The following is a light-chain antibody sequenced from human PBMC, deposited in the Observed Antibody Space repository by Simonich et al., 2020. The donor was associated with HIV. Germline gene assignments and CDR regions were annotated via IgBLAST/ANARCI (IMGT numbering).Light chain of an antibody. CDR2: GAS. V-gene: IGKV3-15*01. Sequence: EIVMTQSPATLSVSPGARATLSCRASQSVSSNLAWYQQKRGQPPRLLIYGASTRATGIPARFSGSGSGTEFTLTISSMQSEDCAVYYCQQYNNRPLTFGGGTKVEIK. CDR3: QQYNNRPLT. CDR1: QSVSSN. J-gene: IGKJ4*01.